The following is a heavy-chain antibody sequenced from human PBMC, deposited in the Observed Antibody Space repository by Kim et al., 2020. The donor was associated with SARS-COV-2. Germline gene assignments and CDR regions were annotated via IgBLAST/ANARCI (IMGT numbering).Heavy chain of an antibody. CDR2: IWYDGSNK. J-gene: IGHJ6*02. CDR1: GFTFSSYG. D-gene: IGHD3-3*01. CDR3: AREGYYDFWSGYLSPLPYYYYGMDV. V-gene: IGHV3-33*01. Sequence: GGSLRLSCAASGFTFSSYGMHWVRQAPGKGLEWVAVIWYDGSNKYYADSVKGRFTISRDNSKNTLYLQMNSLRAEDTAVYYCAREGYYDFWSGYLSPLPYYYYGMDVWGQGTTVTVSS.